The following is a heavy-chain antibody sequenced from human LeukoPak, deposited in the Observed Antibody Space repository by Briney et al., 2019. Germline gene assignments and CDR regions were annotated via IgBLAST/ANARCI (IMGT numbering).Heavy chain of an antibody. D-gene: IGHD3-22*01. V-gene: IGHV1-69*04. CDR2: IIPILGIA. Sequence: KISCKGSGGTFSSYAISWVRQAPGQGLEWMGRIIPILGIANYAQKFQGRVTITADKSTSTAYMELSSLRSEDTAVYYCARDQESYYDSSGYSDYWGQGTLVTASS. J-gene: IGHJ4*02. CDR3: ARDQESYYDSSGYSDY. CDR1: GGTFSSYA.